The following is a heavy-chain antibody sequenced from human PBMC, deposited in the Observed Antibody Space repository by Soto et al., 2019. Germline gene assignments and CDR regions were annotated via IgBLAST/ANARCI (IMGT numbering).Heavy chain of an antibody. D-gene: IGHD6-19*01. J-gene: IGHJ3*02. Sequence: SETLSLTCTVSGGSISSYYWSWIRQPPGKGLEWIGYIYYSGSTNYNPSLKSRVTISVDTSKNQFSLKLSSVTAADTAVYYCARDLYNSSEDDAFDIWGQGTMVTVSS. V-gene: IGHV4-59*01. CDR1: GGSISSYY. CDR3: ARDLYNSSEDDAFDI. CDR2: IYYSGST.